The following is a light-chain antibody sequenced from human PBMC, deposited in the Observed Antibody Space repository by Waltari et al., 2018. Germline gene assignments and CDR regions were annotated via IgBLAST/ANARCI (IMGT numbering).Light chain of an antibody. CDR2: KTN. CDR1: SGPLSPTSY. V-gene: IGLV8-61*01. J-gene: IGLJ3*02. Sequence: QTVVTQEPSLSVSPGGTVTLTCALSSGPLSPTSYVSWYQQSPGQTPRTLVYKTNIRSSGVPDRFSGSSLGNKAALIITGAQADDECDYYCLVYMGSGIWVFGGGTKLTVL. CDR3: LVYMGSGIWV.